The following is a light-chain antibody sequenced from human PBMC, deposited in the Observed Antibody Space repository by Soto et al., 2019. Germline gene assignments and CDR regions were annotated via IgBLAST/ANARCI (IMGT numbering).Light chain of an antibody. V-gene: IGLV1-40*01. J-gene: IGLJ2*01. Sequence: QLVLTQPPSVSGAPGQRVTISCTGSSSNIGAGYDVHWYQQLPGTAPKLLIYGNSNRPSGVPDRFSGSKSGTSASLAITGLQAEDEADYYCQSYDSSFEVFGGGTKLTVL. CDR2: GNS. CDR3: QSYDSSFEV. CDR1: SSNIGAGYD.